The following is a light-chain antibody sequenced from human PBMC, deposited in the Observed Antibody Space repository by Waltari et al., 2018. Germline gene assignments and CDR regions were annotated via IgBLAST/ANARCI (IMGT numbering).Light chain of an antibody. CDR1: RGVTGY. CDR2: DAS. Sequence: EIVLTQSPATLSFSPGERATFPCRASRGVTGYLAWYQQKPCQPPRLLIYDASHRANGIPARFSGSGSGTDCTLTSSSLEPEDFAVYYCQQGSNWPLTFGGGAKVEIK. CDR3: QQGSNWPLT. V-gene: IGKV3-11*01. J-gene: IGKJ4*01.